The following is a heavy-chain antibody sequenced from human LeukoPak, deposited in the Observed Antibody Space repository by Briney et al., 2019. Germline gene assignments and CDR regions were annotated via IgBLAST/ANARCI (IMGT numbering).Heavy chain of an antibody. CDR3: ARDHKPFNYGSGTLGL. J-gene: IGHJ2*01. V-gene: IGHV4-61*01. CDR1: GYSISSGYY. CDR2: IYYSGST. Sequence: SETLSLTCAVSGYSISSGYYWGWIRQPPGKGLEWIGYIYYSGSTNYNPSLKSRVTISVDTSKNQFSLKLSPVTAADTAVYYCARDHKPFNYGSGTLGLWGRGTLVTVSS. D-gene: IGHD3-10*01.